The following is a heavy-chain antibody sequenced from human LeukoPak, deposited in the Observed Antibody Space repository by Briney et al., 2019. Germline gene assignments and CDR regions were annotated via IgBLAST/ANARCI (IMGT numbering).Heavy chain of an antibody. Sequence: SVKVSCKASGGTFSSYAISWVRQAPGQGLEWMGGIIPIFGTANYAQKFQGRVTITADESTSTAYMELSSLRSEDTAVYYCARNLVVPAATYYYYYYGMDVWGKGTTVTASS. V-gene: IGHV1-69*13. J-gene: IGHJ6*04. CDR2: IIPIFGTA. CDR1: GGTFSSYA. D-gene: IGHD2-2*01. CDR3: ARNLVVPAATYYYYYYGMDV.